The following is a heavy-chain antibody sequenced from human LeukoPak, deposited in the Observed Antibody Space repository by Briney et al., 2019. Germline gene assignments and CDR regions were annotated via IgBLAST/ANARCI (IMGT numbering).Heavy chain of an antibody. J-gene: IGHJ4*02. CDR2: ISGSGDNT. Sequence: PGGSLRLSCAASGFTFSSYAMSWVRQAPGKGLEWVSGISGSGDNTYYADSVKGRFTISRDNSKNTLYVQVNSLGTEDTAAYYCAKEGFDSWGQGTLVTVSS. CDR3: AKEGFDS. CDR1: GFTFSSYA. V-gene: IGHV3-23*01.